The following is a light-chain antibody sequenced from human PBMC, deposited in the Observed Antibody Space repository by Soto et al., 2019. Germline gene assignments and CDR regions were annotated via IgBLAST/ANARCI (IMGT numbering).Light chain of an antibody. CDR2: DAS. CDR3: QHYGSSQWTFGQWT. J-gene: IGKJ1*01. CDR1: QGVSSY. V-gene: IGKV3D-11*01. Sequence: EIVLTQSPATLSLSPGERATLSCRASQGVSSYLAWYQQKPGQAPRLLIYDASSRATGTPARFSGSGPGTDFTLTISSLEPEDSAVYFCQHYGSSQWTFGQWTFGQGTKVDIK.